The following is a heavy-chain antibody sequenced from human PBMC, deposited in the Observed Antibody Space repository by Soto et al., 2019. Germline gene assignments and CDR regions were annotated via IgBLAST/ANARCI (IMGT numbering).Heavy chain of an antibody. J-gene: IGHJ5*02. CDR2: ISAYNGNT. Sequence: ASVKVSCKASGYTFTIYCISWVRQAPGQGLEWMGWISAYNGNTNYAQKLQGRVTMTTDTSTSTACMELRSLRSDDTAVYYCARAPPMIVTTWIEPWGQGTLVTVSS. V-gene: IGHV1-18*01. CDR3: ARAPPMIVTTWIEP. CDR1: GYTFTIYC. D-gene: IGHD3-22*01.